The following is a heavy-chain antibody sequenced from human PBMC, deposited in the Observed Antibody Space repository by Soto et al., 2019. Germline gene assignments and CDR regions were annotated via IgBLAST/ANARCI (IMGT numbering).Heavy chain of an antibody. Sequence: PGGSLRLSCAASGFTFNEYAMHWVRQAPGKGLEWVSGISWNSGNIDYADSVKGRFTMSRDNAKNSLYLHMDSLRPEDTALYYCVKDFSTWFQFDSWGQGTLVTVSS. CDR1: GFTFNEYA. CDR3: VKDFSTWFQFDS. V-gene: IGHV3-9*01. D-gene: IGHD6-13*01. J-gene: IGHJ4*02. CDR2: ISWNSGNI.